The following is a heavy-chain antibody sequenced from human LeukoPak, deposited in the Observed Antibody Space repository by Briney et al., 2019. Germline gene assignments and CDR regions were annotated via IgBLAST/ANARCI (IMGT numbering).Heavy chain of an antibody. Sequence: SETLSLTCAVYGGSFSGYYWSWIRQPPGKGLEWIGEINHSGSTNYNPSLKSRVTISVDTSKNQFSLKLSSVTAADTAVYYCARSAAAGRIVATFGYWGQGTLVIVSS. CDR2: INHSGST. J-gene: IGHJ4*02. V-gene: IGHV4-34*01. D-gene: IGHD5-12*01. CDR1: GGSFSGYY. CDR3: ARSAAAGRIVATFGY.